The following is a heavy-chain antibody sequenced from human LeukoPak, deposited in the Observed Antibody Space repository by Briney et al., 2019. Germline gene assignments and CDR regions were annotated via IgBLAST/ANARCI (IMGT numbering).Heavy chain of an antibody. CDR1: GHSFTRYF. Sequence: ASVKVSCKASGHSFTRYFIHWVRQAPGQGLEWMGIIIPSDGSTSYAQKFQGRVTMTRDTSTSTVYMELSSLRSEDTAVYYCARGKVVTMVRGVIITYFDYWGQGTLVTVSS. CDR3: ARGKVVTMVRGVIITYFDY. J-gene: IGHJ4*02. CDR2: IIPSDGST. D-gene: IGHD3-10*01. V-gene: IGHV1-46*01.